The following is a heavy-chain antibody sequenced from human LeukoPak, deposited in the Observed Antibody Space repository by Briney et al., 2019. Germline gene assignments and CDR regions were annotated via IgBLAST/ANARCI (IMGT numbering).Heavy chain of an antibody. J-gene: IGHJ4*02. D-gene: IGHD1-26*01. Sequence: GGSLRLSCSASGFTFSGYAMHWVRQAPGKGLEYVSGINDNGGRTHYGDSVKGRFSTSRDNSKNTLHLQMSTLRAEDTALYYCVKDVGGSYAFDYWGQGILVTVAS. V-gene: IGHV3-64D*09. CDR2: INDNGGRT. CDR3: VKDVGGSYAFDY. CDR1: GFTFSGYA.